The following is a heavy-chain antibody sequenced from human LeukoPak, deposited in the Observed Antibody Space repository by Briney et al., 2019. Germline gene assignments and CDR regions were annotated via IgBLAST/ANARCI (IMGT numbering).Heavy chain of an antibody. CDR3: ARAGFSGSYRLYYYYGMDV. V-gene: IGHV4-34*01. CDR1: GGSISSYY. Sequence: SETLSLTCTVSGGSISSYYWSWIRQPPGKGLEWIGEINHSGSTNYNPSLKSRVTISVDTSKNQFSLKLSSVTAADTAVYYCARAGFSGSYRLYYYYGMDVWGQGTTVTVSS. CDR2: INHSGST. J-gene: IGHJ6*02. D-gene: IGHD1-26*01.